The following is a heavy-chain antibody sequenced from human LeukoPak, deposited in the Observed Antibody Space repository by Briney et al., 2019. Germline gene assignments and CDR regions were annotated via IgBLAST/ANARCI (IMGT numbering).Heavy chain of an antibody. V-gene: IGHV3-30-3*01. D-gene: IGHD5-12*01. CDR1: GFTFSSYA. CDR3: AGEGLSGYDPYFDY. J-gene: IGHJ4*02. Sequence: GRSLRLSCAASGFTFSSYAMHWVRQAPGKGREGVAVISYDGSNKYYADSVKGRFTISRDNSKNTLYLQMNSLRAEDTAVYYCAGEGLSGYDPYFDYWGQGTLVTVSS. CDR2: ISYDGSNK.